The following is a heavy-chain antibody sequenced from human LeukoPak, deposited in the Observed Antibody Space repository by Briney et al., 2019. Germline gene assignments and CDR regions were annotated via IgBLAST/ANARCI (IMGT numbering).Heavy chain of an antibody. D-gene: IGHD1-26*01. Sequence: PSGTLSLTCGVSGGSVINTNWWTWVRQPPGKGLEWVSSISSSTSYIYYADSVKGRFTISRDNAKNSLYLQMNSLRAEDTAVYYCARAQGSWSPDYWGQGTLVTVSS. CDR3: ARAQGSWSPDY. CDR2: ISSSTSYI. V-gene: IGHV3-21*01. CDR1: GGSVINTN. J-gene: IGHJ4*02.